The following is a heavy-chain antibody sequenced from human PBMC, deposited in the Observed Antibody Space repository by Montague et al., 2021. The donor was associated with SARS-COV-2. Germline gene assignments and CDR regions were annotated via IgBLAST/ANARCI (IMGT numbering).Heavy chain of an antibody. CDR3: ARQRRSPLIIKVFVIVMADSFDF. D-gene: IGHD3-3*01. CDR2: INYSGRT. J-gene: IGHJ4*03. V-gene: IGHV4-59*08. CDR1: GGSISSDY. Sequence: SETLSLTCAVSGGSISSDYWSWIRQPPGKGLEWIGYINYSGRTNYNPSLKSRVTVSVDTSKNQFSLKLTSVTAADTAVYYCARQRRSPLIIKVFVIVMADSFDFWGQGTLVTVSS.